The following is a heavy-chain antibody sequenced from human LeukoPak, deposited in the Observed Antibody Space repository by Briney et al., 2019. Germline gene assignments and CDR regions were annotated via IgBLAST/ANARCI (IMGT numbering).Heavy chain of an antibody. CDR1: VFTFDDYA. CDR2: ISWNSGSR. Sequence: PGGSLRLSFAAPVFTFDDYAMHWGRRAPGKGLGRDSGISWNSGSRTDADSVKGRFTRSRDNARNSLYLKLNSLRDEDTALYCCAKDIYRNLKQTENWFDHWGQGTLVSVST. CDR3: AKDIYRNLKQTENWFDH. D-gene: IGHD2-2*02. V-gene: IGHV3-9*01. J-gene: IGHJ5*02.